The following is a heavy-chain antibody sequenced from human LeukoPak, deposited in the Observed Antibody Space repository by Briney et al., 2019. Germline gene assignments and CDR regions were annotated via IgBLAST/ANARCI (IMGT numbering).Heavy chain of an antibody. CDR1: GFTFSSDG. CDR2: ISYDGSIK. V-gene: IGHV3-30*03. Sequence: GRSLTLSCAASGFTFSSDGMHWVRQAPGKGLEWVTVISYDGSIKYYADSVRGRFTISRDNSKNTLYLQMNSLRAEDTAVYYCARRRELLWFGELEEFDPWGQGTLVTVSS. D-gene: IGHD3-10*01. J-gene: IGHJ5*02. CDR3: ARRRELLWFGELEEFDP.